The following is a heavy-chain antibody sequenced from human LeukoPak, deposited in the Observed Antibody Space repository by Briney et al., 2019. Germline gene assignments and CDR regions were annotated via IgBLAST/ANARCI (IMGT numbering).Heavy chain of an antibody. CDR3: ARTQLPSYYYYYYMDV. CDR1: GYTFTSYG. Sequence: SVKVSCKASGYTFTSYGISWVRQAPGQGLEWMGGIIPIFGTANYAQKFQGRVAITTDESTSTAYMELSSLRSEDTAVYYCARTQLPSYYYYYYMDVWGKGTTVTVSS. V-gene: IGHV1-69*05. D-gene: IGHD1-26*01. J-gene: IGHJ6*03. CDR2: IIPIFGTA.